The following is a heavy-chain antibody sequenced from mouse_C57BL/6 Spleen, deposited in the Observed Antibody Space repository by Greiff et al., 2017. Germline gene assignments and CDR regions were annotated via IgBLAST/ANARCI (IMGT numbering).Heavy chain of an antibody. CDR1: GYTFTSYW. Sequence: QQSCKASGYTFTSYWMHWVKQRPIQGLEWIGNIDPSDSETHYNQKFKDKATLTVDKSSSTAYMQLSSLTSEDSAVYYCARGGYDYDGGYFDYWGQGTTLTVSS. CDR2: IDPSDSET. J-gene: IGHJ2*01. V-gene: IGHV1-52*01. CDR3: ARGGYDYDGGYFDY. D-gene: IGHD2-4*01.